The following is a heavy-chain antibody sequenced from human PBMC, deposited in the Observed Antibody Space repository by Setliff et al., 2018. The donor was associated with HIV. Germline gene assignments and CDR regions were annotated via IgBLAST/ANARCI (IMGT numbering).Heavy chain of an antibody. V-gene: IGHV4-39*01. Sequence: SETLSLTCSLSGDSISDNDFYWGWIRQPPGKGLEWIGIVHYSGAAYYNPSLKSRVTISVDTSKNQFSLKLNSVTAADTAVYYCARTRGYTYGYIDSWAQGTLVTVSS. J-gene: IGHJ4*02. D-gene: IGHD5-18*01. CDR2: VHYSGAA. CDR3: ARTRGYTYGYIDS. CDR1: GDSISDNDFY.